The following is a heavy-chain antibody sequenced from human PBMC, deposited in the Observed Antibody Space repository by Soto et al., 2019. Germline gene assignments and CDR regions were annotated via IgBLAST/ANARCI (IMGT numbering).Heavy chain of an antibody. J-gene: IGHJ4*02. D-gene: IGHD6-13*01. V-gene: IGHV4-59*01. CDR2: VYNSGST. CDR1: GGSISSNY. CDR3: ARYRREAVAGYTLDN. Sequence: PSETLSLTCTVSGGSISSNYWTWIRQPPGKGLEWIGYVYNSGSTDYNPSLKSRVTISEDTSKSQFSLKVNSMTAADTAVYYCARYRREAVAGYTLDNWGQGILVTVSS.